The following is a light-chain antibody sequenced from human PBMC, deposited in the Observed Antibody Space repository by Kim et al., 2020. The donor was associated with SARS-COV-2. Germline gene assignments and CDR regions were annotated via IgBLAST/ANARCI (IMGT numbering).Light chain of an antibody. CDR1: SSNIGSNT. V-gene: IGLV1-44*01. CDR3: AAWNDSLNGRV. Sequence: ELTQPPSASGTPGQRVTISCSGSSSNIGSNTVNWYQQLPGTAPKLLIYSNNQRPSGVPDRFSGSKSGTSASLAISGLQSEDEADYYCAAWNDSLNGRVFGGGTKLTVL. J-gene: IGLJ3*02. CDR2: SNN.